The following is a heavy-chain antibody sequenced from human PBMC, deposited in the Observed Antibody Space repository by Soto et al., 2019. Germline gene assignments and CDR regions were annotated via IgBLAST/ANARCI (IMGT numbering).Heavy chain of an antibody. V-gene: IGHV4-30-4*01. CDR1: GGSISSGDYY. D-gene: IGHD3-22*01. Sequence: SETLSLTCTVSGGSISSGDYYWRWIRQPPGKGLEWIGYIYYSGSTYYNPSLKSRVTISVDTSKNQFSLKLSSVTAAATAVYYCARDVDYYDGSGNKQNYWDQGTLVTVAS. CDR2: IYYSGST. CDR3: ARDVDYYDGSGNKQNY. J-gene: IGHJ4*02.